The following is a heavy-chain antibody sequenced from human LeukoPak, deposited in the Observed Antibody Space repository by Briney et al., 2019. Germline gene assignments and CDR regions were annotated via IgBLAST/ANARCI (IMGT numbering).Heavy chain of an antibody. CDR1: GFTFTNAW. D-gene: IGHD1-20*01. CDR2: IKSKADGETI. CDR3: TTLTSRGLSDS. V-gene: IGHV3-15*07. J-gene: IGHJ4*02. Sequence: GGSLRLSCAASGFTFTNAWMNWVRQAPGKGLEWVGRIKSKADGETIDYAAPVKGRFTFSRDDSKNMLYLQMNSLKSEDTAVYYCTTLTSRGLSDSWGQGTLVTVSS.